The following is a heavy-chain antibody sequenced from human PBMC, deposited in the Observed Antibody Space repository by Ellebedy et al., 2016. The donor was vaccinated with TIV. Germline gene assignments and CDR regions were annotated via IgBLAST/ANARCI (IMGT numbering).Heavy chain of an antibody. D-gene: IGHD2-15*01. CDR3: ARHERIRSGGSLLAELNYYYYYGMDV. V-gene: IGHV4-61*01. CDR2: IYYSGST. J-gene: IGHJ6*02. CDR1: GGSVSSGSYY. Sequence: GSLRLSXTVSGGSVSSGSYYWSWIRQPPGKGLEWIGYIYYSGSTNYNPSLKSRVTISVDTSKNQFSLKLSSVTAADTAVYYCARHERIRSGGSLLAELNYYYYYGMDVWGQGTTVTVSS.